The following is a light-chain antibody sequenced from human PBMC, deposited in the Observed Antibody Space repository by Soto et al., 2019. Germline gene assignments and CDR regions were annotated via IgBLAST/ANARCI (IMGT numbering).Light chain of an antibody. V-gene: IGLV3-21*04. CDR2: YDS. CDR3: QVWDSSSDPWV. J-gene: IGLJ3*02. CDR1: NIGSKS. Sequence: SYELTQPPSVSVAPGKTARITCGGNNIGSKSVHWYQQKPGQAPVLVIYYDSDRPSGIPERFSGSNSRNTATLTISRVEAGDEADYYCQVWDSSSDPWVFGGGTKVTVL.